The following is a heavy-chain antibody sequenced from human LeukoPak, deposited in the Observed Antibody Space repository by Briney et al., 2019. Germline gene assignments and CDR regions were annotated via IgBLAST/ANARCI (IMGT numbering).Heavy chain of an antibody. Sequence: GGSLRLSCAASGFTFSSYWMHWVRQAPGKGLMWVSRINTDGSSTTYADSVKGRLTISRDNAKNTVYLQTHSLRAEDTAIYYCATGIKATQKTFDSWGQGTLVTVSS. D-gene: IGHD1-14*01. V-gene: IGHV3-74*01. CDR3: ATGIKATQKTFDS. CDR1: GFTFSSYW. CDR2: INTDGSST. J-gene: IGHJ4*02.